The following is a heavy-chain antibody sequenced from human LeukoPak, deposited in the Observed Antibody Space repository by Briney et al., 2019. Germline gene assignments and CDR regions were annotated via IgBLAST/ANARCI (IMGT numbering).Heavy chain of an antibody. CDR3: AKVSNWNYVYFDY. V-gene: IGHV3-23*01. Sequence: PGGSLRLSCAASGFTFSSYAMSWVRQAPEKGLEWVSAISGSGGSTYYADSVKGRFTISRDNSKNTLYLQMNSLRAEDTAVYYCAKVSNWNYVYFDYWGQGTLVTVSS. D-gene: IGHD1-7*01. CDR1: GFTFSSYA. CDR2: ISGSGGST. J-gene: IGHJ4*02.